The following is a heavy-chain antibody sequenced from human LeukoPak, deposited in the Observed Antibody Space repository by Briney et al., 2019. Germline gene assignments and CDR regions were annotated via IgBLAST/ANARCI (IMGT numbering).Heavy chain of an antibody. CDR3: ARAVGGDYVPNYYYMDV. D-gene: IGHD4-17*01. CDR2: IIPIFGTA. V-gene: IGHV1-69*13. J-gene: IGHJ6*03. Sequence: SVKVSCQASGGTFSIYAISWVRPATGQGLEWMGGIIPIFGTANYAQKLQGRVTITADESTCTAYMELSSLRSEDTAVYYCARAVGGDYVPNYYYMDVWGKGTTVTISS. CDR1: GGTFSIYA.